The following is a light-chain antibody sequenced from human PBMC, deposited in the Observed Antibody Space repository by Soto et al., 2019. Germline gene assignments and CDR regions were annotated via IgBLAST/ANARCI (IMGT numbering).Light chain of an antibody. CDR2: GAS. CDR1: QAIRINY. J-gene: IGKJ1*01. CDR3: QQYAGSPWT. Sequence: ETVLTQSPGTLSLSPGERATLSSRASQAIRINYLAWYRQTPGQAPRLLIYGASNRATGIADRFSGSGSGTDFTLIISRLEPEDFALYYCQQYAGSPWTFGQGTKVEIK. V-gene: IGKV3-20*01.